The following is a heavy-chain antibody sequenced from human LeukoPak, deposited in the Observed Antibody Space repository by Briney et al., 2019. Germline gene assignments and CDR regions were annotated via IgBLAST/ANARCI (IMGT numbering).Heavy chain of an antibody. CDR1: GYTFTSYG. V-gene: IGHV1-18*01. CDR2: ISAYNGNT. D-gene: IGHD6-13*01. Sequence: GASVKVSCKASGYTFTSYGISWVRQAPGQGLEWMGWISAYNGNTNYAQKLQGRVTMTTDTSTSTAYMELRSLRSDDTAVYYCARAAASSSSWKEDYWGQGTLVTVSS. CDR3: ARAAASSSSWKEDY. J-gene: IGHJ4*02.